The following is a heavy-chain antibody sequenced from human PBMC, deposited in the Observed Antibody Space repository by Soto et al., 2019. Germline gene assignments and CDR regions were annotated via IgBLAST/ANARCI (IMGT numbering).Heavy chain of an antibody. V-gene: IGHV3-7*01. D-gene: IGHD1-26*01. CDR1: GFTFSSYA. CDR3: ARELGRGAAQTNSMDV. Sequence: GGSLRLSCAASGFTFSSYAMSWVRQAPGKGLEWVSNINRDGSETYYVDSVEGRFTISRDNAKRSLNLQLNSLRVEDTAIYFCARELGRGAAQTNSMDVWGKGTTVTVSS. J-gene: IGHJ6*03. CDR2: INRDGSET.